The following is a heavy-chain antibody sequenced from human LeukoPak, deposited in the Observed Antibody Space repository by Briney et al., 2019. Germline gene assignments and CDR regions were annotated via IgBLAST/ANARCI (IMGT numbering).Heavy chain of an antibody. CDR2: INNDGSSA. V-gene: IGHV3-74*01. D-gene: IGHD5-12*01. CDR1: GFTFSSYW. Sequence: GGSLRLSCAASGFTFSSYWMYWVRQTPGKGLIYISRINNDGSSANYADSVRGRFTISRDNAKNSLYLQMNSLRAEDMALYYCAKDKYSGYANEPHFDYWGQGTLVTVSS. CDR3: AKDKYSGYANEPHFDY. J-gene: IGHJ4*02.